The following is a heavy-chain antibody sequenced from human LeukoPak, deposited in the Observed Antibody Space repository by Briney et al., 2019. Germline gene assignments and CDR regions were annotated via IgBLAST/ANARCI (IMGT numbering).Heavy chain of an antibody. Sequence: SETLSLTCAVYGGSFSGYYWSWIRQPPGKGLEWIGEINHSGSTNYNPSLKSRVTISVDTSKNQFSLKLSSVTAADTAVYYCARLSVSDILTGANPNWFDPWGQGTLVTVSS. CDR3: ARLSVSDILTGANPNWFDP. CDR1: GGSFSGYY. CDR2: INHSGST. V-gene: IGHV4-34*01. D-gene: IGHD3-9*01. J-gene: IGHJ5*02.